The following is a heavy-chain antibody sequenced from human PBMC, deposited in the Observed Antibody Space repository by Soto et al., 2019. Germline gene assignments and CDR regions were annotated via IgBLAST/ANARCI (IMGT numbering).Heavy chain of an antibody. CDR1: GFTFSSYW. Sequence: EVQLVESGGGLVQPGGSLRLSCAASGFTFSSYWMHWVRQAPGKGLVWVSRMNSDGSYTTYADSVKGRFTISRDNAKNTLYLQMNSLRAEDTAVYYCFGSNGYYVGFPFEYWGQGTLVTVSS. V-gene: IGHV3-74*01. CDR2: MNSDGSYT. D-gene: IGHD3-22*01. J-gene: IGHJ4*02. CDR3: FGSNGYYVGFPFEY.